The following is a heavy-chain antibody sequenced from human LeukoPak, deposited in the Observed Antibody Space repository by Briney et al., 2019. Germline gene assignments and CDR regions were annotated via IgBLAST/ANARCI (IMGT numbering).Heavy chain of an antibody. CDR1: GGSFSGYY. Sequence: PSETLSLTCAVYGGSFSGYYWSWIRQPPGKGLEWIGEINHSGSTNYNPSLKSRVTISVDTSKNQFSLKLSSVTAADTAVYYCARSLDSGSYFTSSFWYFDLWGRGTLVTVSS. CDR2: INHSGST. V-gene: IGHV4-34*01. D-gene: IGHD1-26*01. CDR3: ARSLDSGSYFTSSFWYFDL. J-gene: IGHJ2*01.